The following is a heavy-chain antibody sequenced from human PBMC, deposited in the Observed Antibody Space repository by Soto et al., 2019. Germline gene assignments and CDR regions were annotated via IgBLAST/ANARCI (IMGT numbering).Heavy chain of an antibody. J-gene: IGHJ4*02. CDR2: ISGSGGST. D-gene: IGHD6-19*01. Sequence: GGSLRLSCAASGFTFISYAMSWVRQAPGKGLEWVSAISGSGGSTYYADSVKGGFTISRDNSKNTLYLQMNSLRAEDSAVYYCAKDQGGLAVAGTYYVDYWGQGSLVNVSS. V-gene: IGHV3-23*01. CDR3: AKDQGGLAVAGTYYVDY. CDR1: GFTFISYA.